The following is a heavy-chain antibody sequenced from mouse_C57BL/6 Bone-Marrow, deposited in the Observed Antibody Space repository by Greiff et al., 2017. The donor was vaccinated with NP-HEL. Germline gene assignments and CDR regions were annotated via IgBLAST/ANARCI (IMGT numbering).Heavy chain of an antibody. CDR1: GFTFSNYW. D-gene: IGHD2-3*01. Sequence: EVKLMESGGGLVQPGGSMKLSCVASGFTFSNYWMNWVRQSPEKGLEWVAQIRLKSDNYATHYAESVKGRFTISRDDSKSSVYMQMNNLRDEDTRIYYCTDYDGHEIYWGQGTTLTVSS. CDR3: TDYDGHEIY. CDR2: IRLKSDNYAT. J-gene: IGHJ2*01. V-gene: IGHV6-3*01.